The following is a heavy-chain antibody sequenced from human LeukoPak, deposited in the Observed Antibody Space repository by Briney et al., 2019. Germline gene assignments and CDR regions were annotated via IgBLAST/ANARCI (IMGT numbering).Heavy chain of an antibody. J-gene: IGHJ6*02. D-gene: IGHD3-3*01. CDR3: AREGSLRFLEWLSINYYYYDMDV. CDR2: ISYDGSNK. CDR1: GFTFSSYA. Sequence: PGRSLRLSCAASGFTFSSYAMHWVRQAPGKGLEWVAVISYDGSNKYYADSVKGRFTISRDNSKNTLYLQMNSLRAEDTAVCYCAREGSLRFLEWLSINYYYYDMDVWGQGTTVTVSS. V-gene: IGHV3-30*04.